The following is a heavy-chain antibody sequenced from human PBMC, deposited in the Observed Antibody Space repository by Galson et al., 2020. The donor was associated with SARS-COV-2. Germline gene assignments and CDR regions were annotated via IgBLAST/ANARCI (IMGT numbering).Heavy chain of an antibody. D-gene: IGHD5-18*01. CDR1: GYTFTGYY. CDR3: ARDGTAMVTNGFDI. Sequence: ASVKVSYKASGYTFTGYYMHWVRQAPGQGLAWMGWINPNSGGTNYAQKFQGRVTMTRDTSISIAYMELSRLRSDDTAVYYCARDGTAMVTNGFDIWGQGTMVTVSS. V-gene: IGHV1-2*02. CDR2: INPNSGGT. J-gene: IGHJ3*02.